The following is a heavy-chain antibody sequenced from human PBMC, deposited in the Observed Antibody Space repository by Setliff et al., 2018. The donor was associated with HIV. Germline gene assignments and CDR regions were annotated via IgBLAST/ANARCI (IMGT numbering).Heavy chain of an antibody. CDR2: IDHSGTT. D-gene: IGHD6-25*01. CDR3: ARGQRASPGPGTHYLDV. J-gene: IGHJ6*03. Sequence: PSETLSLTCAVYGGSFSGYYWSWIRQSPGKGLEWIGEIDHSGTTNYNPSLKSRVTISRDTSRDQFSPSLKSVTVADSAAYFCARGQRASPGPGTHYLDVWSKGTSVTVSS. V-gene: IGHV4-34*01. CDR1: GGSFSGYY.